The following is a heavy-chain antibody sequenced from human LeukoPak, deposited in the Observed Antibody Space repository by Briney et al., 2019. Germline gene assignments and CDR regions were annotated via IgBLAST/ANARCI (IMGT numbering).Heavy chain of an antibody. J-gene: IGHJ4*02. CDR2: FDPEDGET. D-gene: IGHD3-10*01. CDR3: ATLLWFGQGPTDFDY. V-gene: IGHV1-24*01. Sequence: ASVKVSCKVSGYTLTELSMHWVRQAPGKGLEWMGGFDPEDGETIYAQKFQGRVTMTEDTSTDTAYMELSSLRSEDTAVYYCATLLWFGQGPTDFDYRGQGTLVTVSS. CDR1: GYTLTELS.